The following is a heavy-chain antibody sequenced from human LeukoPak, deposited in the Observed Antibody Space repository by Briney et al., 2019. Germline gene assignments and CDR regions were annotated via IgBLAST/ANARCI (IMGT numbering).Heavy chain of an antibody. CDR2: IYHSGST. CDR3: ASYVWGSYRYNGWFDP. V-gene: IGHV4-38-2*02. Sequence: SETLSLTCTVSGYSISSGCYWGWIRQPPGKGLEWIGSIYHSGSTYYNPSLKSRVTISVDTSENQFSLKLSSVTAADTAVYFCASYVWGSYRYNGWFDPWGQGTLVTVSS. D-gene: IGHD3-16*02. CDR1: GYSISSGCY. J-gene: IGHJ5*02.